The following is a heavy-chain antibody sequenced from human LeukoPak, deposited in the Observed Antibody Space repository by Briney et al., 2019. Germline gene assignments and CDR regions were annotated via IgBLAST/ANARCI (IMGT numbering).Heavy chain of an antibody. CDR2: ISAYEGNT. CDR1: GYTFTSYG. Sequence: GASVKVSCKASGYTFTSYGISWVRQAPGQGREWMGWISAYEGNTNYAQKLQGRVTMTTNTSTSTAYMELRSLRSDDTAVYYCARDAPLLLFGELSPSPYYYYGMDVWGKGTTVTVSS. D-gene: IGHD3-10*01. V-gene: IGHV1-18*04. CDR3: ARDAPLLLFGELSPSPYYYYGMDV. J-gene: IGHJ6*04.